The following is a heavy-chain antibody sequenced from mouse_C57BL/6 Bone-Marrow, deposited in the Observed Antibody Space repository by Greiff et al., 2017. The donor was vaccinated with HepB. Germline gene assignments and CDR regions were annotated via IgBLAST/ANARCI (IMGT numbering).Heavy chain of an antibody. CDR1: GFTFSDYY. J-gene: IGHJ3*01. CDR2: ISNGGGST. Sequence: EVKLVESGGGLVQPGGSLKLSCAASGFTFSDYYMYWVRQTPEKRLEWVAYISNGGGSTYYPDTVKGRFPISRDNAKNTLYLQMSRLKSEDTAMYYCARGGVVAPFAYWGQGTLVTVSA. V-gene: IGHV5-12*01. D-gene: IGHD1-1*01. CDR3: ARGGVVAPFAY.